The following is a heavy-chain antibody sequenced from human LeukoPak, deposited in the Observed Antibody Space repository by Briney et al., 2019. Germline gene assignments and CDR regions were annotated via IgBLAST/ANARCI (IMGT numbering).Heavy chain of an antibody. CDR1: GFTFSSYA. J-gene: IGHJ4*02. V-gene: IGHV3-64D*06. CDR2: ISSNGGST. CDR3: VRAIAAAGTGGVFDY. D-gene: IGHD6-13*01. Sequence: GGSLRLSCSASGFTFSSYAMHWVRQAPGKGLEYVSAISSNGGSTYYADSVKGRFTISRDNSKNTLYLQMSSLRAEDTAVCYCVRAIAAAGTGGVFDYWGQGTLVTVSS.